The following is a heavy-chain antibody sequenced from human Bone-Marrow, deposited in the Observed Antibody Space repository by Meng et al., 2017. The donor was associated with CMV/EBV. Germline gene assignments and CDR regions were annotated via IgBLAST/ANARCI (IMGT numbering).Heavy chain of an antibody. CDR2: ITPIFGTA. CDR3: ASYNHWSSTSCYEMYYYYYGMDV. CDR1: GGTFSSYA. D-gene: IGHD2-2*01. Sequence: SVKVSCKASGGTFSSYAISWVRQAPGQGLEWMGGITPIFGTANYAQKFQGRVTITTDESTRTAYMELSSLRSEDTAVYYCASYNHWSSTSCYEMYYYYYGMDVWGQGTTVTGSS. V-gene: IGHV1-69*05. J-gene: IGHJ6*01.